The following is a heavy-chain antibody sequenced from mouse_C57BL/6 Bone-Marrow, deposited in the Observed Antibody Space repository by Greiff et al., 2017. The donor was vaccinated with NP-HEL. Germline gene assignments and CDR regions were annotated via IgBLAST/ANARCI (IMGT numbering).Heavy chain of an antibody. CDR2: ISSGSSTI. CDR3: ARSGTGWFAY. J-gene: IGHJ3*01. CDR1: GFTFSDYG. Sequence: EVMLVESGGGLVKPGGSLKLSCAASGFTFSDYGMHWVRQAPEKGLEWVAYISSGSSTIYYADTVKGRFTISRDNAKNTLFLQMTSLRSEDTAMYYCARSGTGWFAYWGQGTLVTVSA. V-gene: IGHV5-17*01. D-gene: IGHD4-1*01.